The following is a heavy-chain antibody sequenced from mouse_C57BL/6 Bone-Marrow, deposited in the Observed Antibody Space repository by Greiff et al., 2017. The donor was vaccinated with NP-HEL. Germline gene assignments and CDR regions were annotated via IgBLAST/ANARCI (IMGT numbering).Heavy chain of an antibody. V-gene: IGHV5-15*01. CDR3: ARQGAPRNYAMDY. CDR2: ISNLAYSI. CDR1: GFTFSDYG. Sequence: EVQLQESGGGLVQPGGSLKLSCAASGFTFSDYGMAWVRQAPRKGPEWVAFISNLAYSIYYADTVTGRFTISRENAKKTLYLEMSSLRSEDTAMYYCARQGAPRNYAMDYWGQGTSVTVSS. J-gene: IGHJ4*01.